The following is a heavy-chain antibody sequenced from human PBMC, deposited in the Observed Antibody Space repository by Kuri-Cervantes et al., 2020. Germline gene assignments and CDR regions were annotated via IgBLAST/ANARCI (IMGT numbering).Heavy chain of an antibody. CDR2: ITATSSYI. V-gene: IGHV3-21*01. CDR3: ARDQQPGVVIIPDYFDY. D-gene: IGHD3-3*01. CDR1: EFTFNYYN. J-gene: IGHJ4*02. Sequence: GESLKISCEASEFTFNYYNMKWVRQAPGKGLEWVSSITATSSYIYYADSVKGRFTISRDNAKNSLYLQMNSLRREDTAVYYCARDQQPGVVIIPDYFDYWGQGTLVTVSS.